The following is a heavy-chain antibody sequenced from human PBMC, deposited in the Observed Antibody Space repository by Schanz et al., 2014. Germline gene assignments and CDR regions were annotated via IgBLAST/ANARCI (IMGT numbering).Heavy chain of an antibody. CDR3: AKLSSSGRLAGYFDY. J-gene: IGHJ4*02. Sequence: EVQLVESGGGFVQPGGSLGLSCVVSGFTVSSDHMSWVRQAPGKGLEWVSTIYASGATYYADSVKRRFTISRDISKNTLYLQMNSLRAEDTAIYYCAKLSSSGRLAGYFDYWGQGALVTVSS. CDR2: IYASGAT. CDR1: GFTVSSDH. V-gene: IGHV3-66*01. D-gene: IGHD6-19*01.